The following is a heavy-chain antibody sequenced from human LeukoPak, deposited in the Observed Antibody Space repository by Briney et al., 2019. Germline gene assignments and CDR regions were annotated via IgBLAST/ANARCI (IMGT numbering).Heavy chain of an antibody. V-gene: IGHV3-66*04. J-gene: IGHJ2*01. CDR3: ARLPGYSSGYFDL. D-gene: IGHD3-22*01. Sequence: GGSLRLSRAASGFSVSSNYMSWVRQAPGKGLEWVSLIHSGGSTNYADSVKGRFTISRDNSKNTLDLQMNSLRAEDTAVYYCARLPGYSSGYFDLWGRGTLVTVSS. CDR2: IHSGGST. CDR1: GFSVSSNY.